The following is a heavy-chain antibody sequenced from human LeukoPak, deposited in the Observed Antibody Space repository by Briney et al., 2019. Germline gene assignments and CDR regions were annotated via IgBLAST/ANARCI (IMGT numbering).Heavy chain of an antibody. CDR2: INHSGST. CDR1: GGSFSGYY. D-gene: IGHD3-22*01. Sequence: ASETLSLTCAVYGGSFSGYYWSWIRQPPGKGLEWIGEINHSGSTNYNPSLKSRVTISVDTSKNQFSLKLSSVTAADTAVYYCARLTYYYDSSGPVSAFDIWGQGTMVTVSS. V-gene: IGHV4-34*01. CDR3: ARLTYYYDSSGPVSAFDI. J-gene: IGHJ3*02.